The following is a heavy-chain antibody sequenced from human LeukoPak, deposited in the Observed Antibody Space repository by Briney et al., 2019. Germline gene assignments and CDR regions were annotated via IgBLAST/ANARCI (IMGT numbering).Heavy chain of an antibody. CDR2: ISSSSTYI. CDR1: GFTFSSYN. V-gene: IGHV3-21*01. Sequence: GGSLRLSCAASGFTFSSYNMNWVRQAPGKGLEWVSSISSSSTYIYYADSVKGRFTISRDNAKNSLSLQMNSLRAEDTAVYYCTTDRDYGDYPEYYFDYWGQGTLVTVSS. CDR3: TTDRDYGDYPEYYFDY. D-gene: IGHD4-17*01. J-gene: IGHJ4*02.